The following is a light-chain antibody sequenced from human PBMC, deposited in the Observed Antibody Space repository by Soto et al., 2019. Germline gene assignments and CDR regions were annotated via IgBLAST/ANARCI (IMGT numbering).Light chain of an antibody. Sequence: EIVLTQSPCTLSLSPGERATLSCRASQSVSSSYLAWYQQKPGQAPRLLIYGASSRATGIPDRFSGSGSGTDFTLTISRLEPEDFAVYYCQQYGSSPNTFGPGTKVDIK. CDR2: GAS. V-gene: IGKV3-20*01. CDR3: QQYGSSPNT. J-gene: IGKJ3*01. CDR1: QSVSSSY.